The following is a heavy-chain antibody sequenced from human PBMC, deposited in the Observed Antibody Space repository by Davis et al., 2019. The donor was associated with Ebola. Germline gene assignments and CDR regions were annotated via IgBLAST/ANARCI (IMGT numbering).Heavy chain of an antibody. J-gene: IGHJ3*02. CDR1: GFIYRSYV. CDR3: AKDTPNIWFDI. V-gene: IGHV3-23*01. D-gene: IGHD2-15*01. CDR2: FGTSGDT. Sequence: GESLKISCAASGFIYRSYVMSWGRQAPGKGLEWVSTFGTSGDTYYADSVKGRFTISRDNSKNTLHLQMNSLRVEDTAIYYCAKDTPNIWFDIWGQGTNVTVSS.